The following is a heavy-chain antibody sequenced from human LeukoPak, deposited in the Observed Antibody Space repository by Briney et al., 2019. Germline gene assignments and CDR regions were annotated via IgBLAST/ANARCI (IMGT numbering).Heavy chain of an antibody. D-gene: IGHD4-17*01. CDR2: ISGSGGST. V-gene: IGHV3-23*01. Sequence: GGSLRLSCAASGFTFSSYAMSWVRQAQGKGLEWVSAISGSGGSTYYADSVKGRFTISRDNSKNTLYLQMNSLRAEDTAVYYCARLPYGDYVGYWGQGTLVTVSS. J-gene: IGHJ4*02. CDR1: GFTFSSYA. CDR3: ARLPYGDYVGY.